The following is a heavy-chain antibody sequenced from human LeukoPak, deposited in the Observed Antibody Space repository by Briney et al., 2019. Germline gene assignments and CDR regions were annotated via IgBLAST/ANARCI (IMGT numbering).Heavy chain of an antibody. Sequence: ASVKVSCKTSGYTFSRYYIQWVRQAPGQGLEWMGIINTSGATTRYEQKFKGRVTATRDTSTSTVYMEMSSLNSEDTAVYYCARGLESSGWYGMDVWGQGTTIIVSS. CDR2: INTSGATT. V-gene: IGHV1-46*01. CDR3: ARGLESSGWYGMDV. D-gene: IGHD6-19*01. J-gene: IGHJ6*02. CDR1: GYTFSRYY.